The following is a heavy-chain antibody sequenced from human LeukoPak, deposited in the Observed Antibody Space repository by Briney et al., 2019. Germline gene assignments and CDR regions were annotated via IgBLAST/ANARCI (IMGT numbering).Heavy chain of an antibody. CDR3: ARRYSYSSLPDY. J-gene: IGHJ4*02. V-gene: IGHV4-39*02. CDR2: IYYSGST. CDR1: GGSISSSSYY. Sequence: SETLSLTCTVSGGSISSSSYYWGWIRQPPGKGLEWIGSIYYSGSTYYNPSLKSRVTISVDTPKNHFSLKLSSVTAADTAVYYCARRYSYSSLPDYWGQGTLVTVSS. D-gene: IGHD6-19*01.